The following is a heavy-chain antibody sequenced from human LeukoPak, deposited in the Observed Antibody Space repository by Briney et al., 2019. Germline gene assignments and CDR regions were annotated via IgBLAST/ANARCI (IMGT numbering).Heavy chain of an antibody. V-gene: IGHV4-39*07. CDR1: GGSISSSSYY. Sequence: SETLSLTCTVSGGSISSSSYYWGWIRQPPGKGLEWIGSIYYSGSTYYNPSLKSRVTISVDTSKNQFSLKLSSVTAADTAVYYCARAGYSSSWYRGNNYYYMDVWGKGTTVTVSS. CDR3: ARAGYSSSWYRGNNYYYMDV. J-gene: IGHJ6*03. CDR2: IYYSGST. D-gene: IGHD6-13*01.